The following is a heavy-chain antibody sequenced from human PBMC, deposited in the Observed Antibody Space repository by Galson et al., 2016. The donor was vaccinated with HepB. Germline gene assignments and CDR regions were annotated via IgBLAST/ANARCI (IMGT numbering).Heavy chain of an antibody. Sequence: SQRLPCAASGFSFSSHWMHWVRQAPGPGLVWVSRINGDGSSTSYADYVKGRFTISRDNAKNPLYLQMSSLRAEDTAVYYCAKERYCSGGYCHSGRPGADMDGWGQGTTVTVAS. V-gene: IGHV3-74*01. CDR1: GFSFSSHW. D-gene: IGHD2-15*01. CDR2: INGDGSST. CDR3: AKERYCSGGYCHSGRPGADMDG. J-gene: IGHJ6*02.